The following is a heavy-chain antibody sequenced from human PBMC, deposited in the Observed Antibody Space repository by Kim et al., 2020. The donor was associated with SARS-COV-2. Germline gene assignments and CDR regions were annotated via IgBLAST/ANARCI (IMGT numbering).Heavy chain of an antibody. CDR2: IYTSGST. J-gene: IGHJ5*02. Sequence: SETLSLTCTVSGGSISSGSYYWSWIRQPAGKGLEWIGRIYTSGSTNYNPSLKSRVTISADTSKNQFSLKLSSVTAADTAVYYCARGGGRDNWNDEKGLDPWGQGTLVTVSS. D-gene: IGHD1-1*01. CDR3: ARGGGRDNWNDEKGLDP. V-gene: IGHV4-61*02. CDR1: GGSISSGSYY.